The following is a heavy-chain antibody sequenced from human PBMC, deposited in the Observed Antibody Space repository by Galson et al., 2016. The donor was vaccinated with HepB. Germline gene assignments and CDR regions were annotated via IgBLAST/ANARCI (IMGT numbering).Heavy chain of an antibody. V-gene: IGHV5-51*01. CDR2: IYPDDSDT. Sequence: QSGAEVKKPGESLKISCKGSGYNFATYWIGWVRQMPGKGLEWMGIIYPDDSDTRYSPSFQGQVTISADKSISTACLQWTSLKASDTARYYCARLRGFDAFEIWGQGTMVTVS. CDR3: ARLRGFDAFEI. J-gene: IGHJ3*02. CDR1: GYNFATYW. D-gene: IGHD3-10*01.